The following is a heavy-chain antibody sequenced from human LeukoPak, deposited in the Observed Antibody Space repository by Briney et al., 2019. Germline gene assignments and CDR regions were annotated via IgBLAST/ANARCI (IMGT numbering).Heavy chain of an antibody. CDR1: GGSISDNY. CDR3: ARGVYIAAAQYGY. D-gene: IGHD6-13*01. J-gene: IGHJ4*02. CDR2: IYYSGTT. Sequence: SETLSLTCTVSGGSISDNYWSWIRQPPGKGLEWIGYIYYSGTTNYNPSLKSRVTISVDTSKNQFSLKLSSVTAADTAVYYCARGVYIAAAQYGYWGQGTLVTVSS. V-gene: IGHV4-59*01.